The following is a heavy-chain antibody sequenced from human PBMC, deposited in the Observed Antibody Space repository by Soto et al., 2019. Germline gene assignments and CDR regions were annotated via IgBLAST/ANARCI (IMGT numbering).Heavy chain of an antibody. V-gene: IGHV1-46*01. CDR2: INPSGGST. CDR1: GYTFTSYY. J-gene: IGHJ3*02. CDR3: ASQITTYYYDSSVYWHDAFDI. Sequence: ASVKVSCKASGYTFTSYYMHWVRQAPGQGLEWMGIINPSGGSTSYAQKFQGRVTMTRDTSTSTVYMELSSLRSEDTAVYYCASQITTYYYDSSVYWHDAFDIWGPGTIGTVSS. D-gene: IGHD3-22*01.